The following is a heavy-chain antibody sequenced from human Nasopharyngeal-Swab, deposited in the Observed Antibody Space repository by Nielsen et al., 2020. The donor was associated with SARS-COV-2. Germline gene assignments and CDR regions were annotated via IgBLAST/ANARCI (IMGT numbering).Heavy chain of an antibody. CDR2: ISYDGSNK. V-gene: IGHV3-30*03. J-gene: IGHJ4*02. CDR3: ARDAPAHYGAFY. D-gene: IGHD4-17*01. CDR1: GFTFSSYG. Sequence: GGSLRLSCAASGFTFSSYGMHWVRQAPGKGLEWVAVISYDGSNKYYADSVKGRFTISRDSSKNTLYLQMDSLRGEDTAVYYCARDAPAHYGAFYWGRGTPATVSS.